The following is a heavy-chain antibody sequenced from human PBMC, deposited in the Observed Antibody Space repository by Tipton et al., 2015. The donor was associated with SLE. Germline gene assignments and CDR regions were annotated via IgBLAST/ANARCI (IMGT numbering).Heavy chain of an antibody. CDR1: GGSSRNYY. D-gene: IGHD3-16*01. CDR3: ARVGAGPRLFDY. CDR2: IYYSGST. Sequence: TLSLTCDVYGGSSRNYYWTWIRQPPGKGLEWIGYIYYSGSTYYNPSLRSRVTISVDTSKNQFSLKLTSVTAADTAVYYCARVGAGPRLFDYWGQGTLVTVSS. J-gene: IGHJ4*01. V-gene: IGHV4-34*09.